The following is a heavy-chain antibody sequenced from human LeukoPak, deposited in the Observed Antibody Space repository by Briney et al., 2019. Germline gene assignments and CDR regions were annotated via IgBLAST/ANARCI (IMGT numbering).Heavy chain of an antibody. D-gene: IGHD3-16*01. J-gene: IGHJ6*03. CDR3: ARAWGDYFYYMDI. CDR1: GGSIRRTSYY. CDR2: IYYSGTT. Sequence: SETLSLTCTVSGGSIRRTSYYWGWVRQAAGKGLEWIASIYYSGTTYYNSSLKSRVTISLDTAMNQFSLRLSAVTAADTAVYYCARAWGDYFYYMDIWGKGTTVTVPS. V-gene: IGHV4-39*01.